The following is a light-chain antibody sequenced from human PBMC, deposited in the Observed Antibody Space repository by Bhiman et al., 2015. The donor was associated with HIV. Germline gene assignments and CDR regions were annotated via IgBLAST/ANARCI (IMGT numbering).Light chain of an antibody. CDR3: QSYDSSLSHV. V-gene: IGLV1-40*01. Sequence: QPASVSGAPGQRVTISCTGSASNIGAGYDVHWYQHLPGTAPKLLIYDNNNRPSGVPDRFSGSKSGTSASLAITGLQADDESDYYCQSYDSSLSHVFGTATRVTVL. CDR2: DNN. J-gene: IGLJ1*01. CDR1: ASNIGAGYD.